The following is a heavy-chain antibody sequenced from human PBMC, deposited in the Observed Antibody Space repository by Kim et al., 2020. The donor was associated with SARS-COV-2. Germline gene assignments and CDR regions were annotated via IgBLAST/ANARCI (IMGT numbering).Heavy chain of an antibody. D-gene: IGHD3-16*01. J-gene: IGHJ4*02. Sequence: SPDSVEHRFTNSRDNTQTTLLLQISSLRAEDTAVYYCARRRSGEWGFFDYWGQGTLVTVSS. V-gene: IGHV3-23*01. CDR3: ARRRSGEWGFFDY.